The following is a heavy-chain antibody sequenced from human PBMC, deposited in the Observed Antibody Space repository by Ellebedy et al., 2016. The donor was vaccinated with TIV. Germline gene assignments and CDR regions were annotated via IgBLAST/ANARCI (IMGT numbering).Heavy chain of an antibody. D-gene: IGHD2-15*01. CDR2: IRNKPRRYTT. V-gene: IGHV3-72*01. Sequence: GGSLRLSCAASGLTFGSHSMNWVRQAPGKGLEWVGRIRNKPRRYTTEYAASVKGRFTISRDDSNNSLYLEMNSLNTEDTALYYCTAGAQGSGSHDHWGQGTLVTVSS. J-gene: IGHJ4*02. CDR3: TAGAQGSGSHDH. CDR1: GLTFGSHS.